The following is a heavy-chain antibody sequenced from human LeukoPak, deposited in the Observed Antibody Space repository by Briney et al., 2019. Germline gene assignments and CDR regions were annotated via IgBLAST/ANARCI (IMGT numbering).Heavy chain of an antibody. CDR3: ARDNQLGSVAAFDY. J-gene: IGHJ4*02. CDR1: GGSISSGDYY. Sequence: SQTLSLTCTVSGGSISSGDYYWSWIRQPPGKGLEWIGYIYYSGSTYYNPSLKSRVTISVDTSKNQFSLKLSSVTAADTAVYYCARDNQLGSVAAFDYWGQGTLVTVSS. CDR2: IYYSGST. V-gene: IGHV4-30-4*08. D-gene: IGHD6-13*01.